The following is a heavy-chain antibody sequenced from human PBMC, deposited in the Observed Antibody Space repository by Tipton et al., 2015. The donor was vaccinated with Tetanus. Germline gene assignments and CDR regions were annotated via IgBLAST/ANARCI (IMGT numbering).Heavy chain of an antibody. D-gene: IGHD3-22*01. V-gene: IGHV1-2*02. Sequence: QVQLVQSGAEVKKPGASVKVSCKASGYTFSGYYMYWVRQAPGQGLEWVGWIDPNSGGTVYAPRFQGRVTMTRDTSISTAYMELSSLRSDDTAVNYCARDRGDYIYYGMDVWGPGTTVTVS. CDR1: GYTFSGYY. J-gene: IGHJ6*02. CDR3: ARDRGDYIYYGMDV. CDR2: IDPNSGGT.